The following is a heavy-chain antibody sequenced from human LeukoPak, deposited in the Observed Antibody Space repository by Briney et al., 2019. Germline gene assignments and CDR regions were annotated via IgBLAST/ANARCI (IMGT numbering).Heavy chain of an antibody. J-gene: IGHJ2*01. CDR3: AKYYFDSSGYYYLRKNWYFDL. CDR1: GFTFSSYA. D-gene: IGHD3-22*01. Sequence: GGSLRLPCAASGFTFSSYAVSWVRQAPGKGLERVSGITASGDNTYYADSVKGRFTISRDNSKNTLYLQMNSLRAEDTAVYYCAKYYFDSSGYYYLRKNWYFDLWGRGTLVTVSS. CDR2: ITASGDNT. V-gene: IGHV3-23*01.